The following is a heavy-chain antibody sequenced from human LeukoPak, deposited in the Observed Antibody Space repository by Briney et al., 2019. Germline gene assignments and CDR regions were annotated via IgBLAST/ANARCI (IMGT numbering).Heavy chain of an antibody. V-gene: IGHV1-3*01. CDR3: AREGPLHSGYNV. CDR2: INAGNGNT. CDR1: GYTFTSYA. J-gene: IGHJ6*02. Sequence: APVKVSCKASGYTFTSYAMHWVRQAPGQRLEWMGWINAGNGNTKYSQKFQGRVTITRDTSASTAYMELSSLRSEDTAVYYCAREGPLHSGYNVWGQGTTVTVSS. D-gene: IGHD5-12*01.